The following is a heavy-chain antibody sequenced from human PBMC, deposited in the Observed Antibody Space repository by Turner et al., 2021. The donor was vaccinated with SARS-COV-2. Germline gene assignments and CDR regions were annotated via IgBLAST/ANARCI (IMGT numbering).Heavy chain of an antibody. J-gene: IGHJ6*02. V-gene: IGHV4-39*01. CDR3: ARLMDTAMDYYGMDV. Sequence: QLQLQESGPGLVKPSETLFLTCTVSGGSISSSTYSWGWIRQPPGKGLEGIGSIYCSGITYYNPSLKSRVTISVDTSKNQFSLKLSSVTAADTAVYYCARLMDTAMDYYGMDVWGQGTTVTVSS. CDR2: IYCSGIT. CDR1: GGSISSSTYS. D-gene: IGHD5-18*01.